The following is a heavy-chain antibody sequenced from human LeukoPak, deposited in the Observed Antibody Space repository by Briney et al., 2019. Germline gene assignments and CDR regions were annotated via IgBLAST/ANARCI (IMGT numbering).Heavy chain of an antibody. CDR2: ISAYNGNT. Sequence: ASVKVSCTASGYTFTSYGISWVRQAPGQGLEWMGWISAYNGNTNYAQKLQGRVTMTTDTSTSTAYMELRSLRSDDTAVYYCARGGSSSPADYYYYYMDVWGKGTTVTVSS. CDR3: ARGGSSSPADYYYYYMDV. V-gene: IGHV1-18*01. D-gene: IGHD6-6*01. CDR1: GYTFTSYG. J-gene: IGHJ6*03.